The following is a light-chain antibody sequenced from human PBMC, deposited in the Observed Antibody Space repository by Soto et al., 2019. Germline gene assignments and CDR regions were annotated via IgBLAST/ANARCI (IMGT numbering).Light chain of an antibody. CDR1: RSDVGGYNY. CDR2: EVN. Sequence: QSALTQPASVSGSPGQSITIFCIGTRSDVGGYNYVSWYQQNPGQVPKLTISEVNNRPSGVSSRFSGSKSGNTASLTISGLHAEDVADYYCTSYSSDSTFVCGTGTTVSVL. V-gene: IGLV2-14*01. J-gene: IGLJ1*01. CDR3: TSYSSDSTFV.